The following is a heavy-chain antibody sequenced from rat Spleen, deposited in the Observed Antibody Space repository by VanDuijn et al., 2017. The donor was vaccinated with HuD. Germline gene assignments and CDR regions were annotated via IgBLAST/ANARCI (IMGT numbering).Heavy chain of an antibody. J-gene: IGHJ2*01. V-gene: IGHV3-3*01. Sequence: EVQLQESGPGLVKPSQSLSLTCSVTVYSITSSYRWNWIRKFPGNKLEWMGYINSAGSSNYNPSLKSRISITRDTSKNQFFLQVNSVTTEDTATYYCARAYYDGSYYDYWGQGVMVTVSS. CDR2: INSAGSS. CDR3: ARAYYDGSYYDY. D-gene: IGHD1-12*02. CDR1: VYSITSSYR.